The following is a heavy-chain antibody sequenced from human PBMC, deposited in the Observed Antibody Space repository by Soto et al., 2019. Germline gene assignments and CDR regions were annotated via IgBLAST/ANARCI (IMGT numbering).Heavy chain of an antibody. V-gene: IGHV3-9*01. CDR3: AKDGVAAAGIVGPGNFDS. D-gene: IGHD6-13*01. CDR1: GFTFDDYA. CDR2: ISWNSGSI. Sequence: EVQLVESGGGLVQPGRSLRLSCAASGFTFDDYAMHWVRQAPGKGLEWVSGISWNSGSIGYADSVKGRFTISRDNAKNSLYMQMNSMRAEDTALYYCAKDGVAAAGIVGPGNFDSWCQGTLVTVSS. J-gene: IGHJ4*02.